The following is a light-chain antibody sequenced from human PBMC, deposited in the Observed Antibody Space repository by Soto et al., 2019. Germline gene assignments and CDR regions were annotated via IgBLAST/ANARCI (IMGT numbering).Light chain of an antibody. J-gene: IGKJ4*01. CDR2: KAS. V-gene: IGKV1-5*03. CDR1: QSISSW. CDR3: QQYDSDALT. Sequence: DIQMTQSPSTLSASVGDRVTITCRASQSISSWLAWYQQKPGKAPKLLIYKASTLESGVPSRFSGSGSGTEFTLTISSLQPDDSSTYYCQQYDSDALTFGGGTKVEIK.